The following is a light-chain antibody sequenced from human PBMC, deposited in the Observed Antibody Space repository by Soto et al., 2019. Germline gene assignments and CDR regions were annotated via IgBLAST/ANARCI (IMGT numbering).Light chain of an antibody. V-gene: IGKV4-1*01. CDR1: QSVLLTSNNKNY. CDR3: QQYYTTLT. Sequence: DIVMTQSPDSLAVSLGERATINCKSSQSVLLTSNNKNYLAWYQQKPGQPPKVLISWASTRESGVPDRFSGSXXGTXFTLTIXXLQAXDVAVYYCQQYYTTLTFGGGTKVEIK. J-gene: IGKJ4*01. CDR2: WAS.